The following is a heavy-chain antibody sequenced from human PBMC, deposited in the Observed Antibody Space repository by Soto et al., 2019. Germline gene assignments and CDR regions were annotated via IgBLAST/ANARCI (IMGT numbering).Heavy chain of an antibody. V-gene: IGHV3-33*01. CDR3: ARDFSMVIVAPGY. CDR1: GFTFSSYA. CDR2: IWYDGSNT. D-gene: IGHD5-12*01. J-gene: IGHJ4*02. Sequence: GGSLRLSCAASGFTFSSYAMHWVRQAPGKGLEWVGFIWYDGSNTFYAESVKGRFTISRDNSKNTVYLQINALRAEDTAVYYCARDFSMVIVAPGYWGQGNLVPVSS.